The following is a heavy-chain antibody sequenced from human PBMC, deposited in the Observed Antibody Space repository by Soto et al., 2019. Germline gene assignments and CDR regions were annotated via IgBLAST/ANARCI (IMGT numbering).Heavy chain of an antibody. CDR1: GLTFSNYW. CDR2: INQDESRK. Sequence: GGSLRLSCVASGLTFSNYWMTWVRQAPGKGLEWVANINQDESRKNYVDSVKGRFIISRDNAKNSLYLQVNSLTADDTGVYYCATDILIRDYWGQGTRVTVSS. J-gene: IGHJ4*02. D-gene: IGHD2-21*01. CDR3: ATDILIRDY. V-gene: IGHV3-7*03.